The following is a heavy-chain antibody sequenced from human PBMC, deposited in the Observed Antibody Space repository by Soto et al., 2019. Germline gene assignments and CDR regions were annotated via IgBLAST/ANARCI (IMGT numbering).Heavy chain of an antibody. CDR2: IKSKTDAGTT. V-gene: IGHV3-15*01. CDR3: SFQESTTVTTFEY. Sequence: PGGSLRLSCEASGFSFSDAWMSWIRQAPGKGLEWVGRIKSKTDAGTTDYAAPVKGRFTISGDDSKNTLYLQMNSLKTEDTAVYYCSFQESTTVTTFEYWGHGTLVTVSS. D-gene: IGHD4-17*01. J-gene: IGHJ4*01. CDR1: GFSFSDAW.